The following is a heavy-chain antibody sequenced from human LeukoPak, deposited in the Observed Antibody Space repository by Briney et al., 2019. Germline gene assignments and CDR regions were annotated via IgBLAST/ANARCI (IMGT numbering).Heavy chain of an antibody. V-gene: IGHV4-31*03. J-gene: IGHJ4*02. Sequence: KPSQTLSLTCTVSGASFNSDDQYWHWIRQRPGKGLGWIGSIHPSGILYNNPYLESRVTMSRDTSKNQLSLKLSSVTAADTAVYYCARGRVGGQWLTRSPVRGRFDYWGQGTLVTVSS. CDR3: ARGRVGGQWLTRSPVRGRFDY. D-gene: IGHD6-19*01. CDR1: GASFNSDDQY. CDR2: IHPSGIL.